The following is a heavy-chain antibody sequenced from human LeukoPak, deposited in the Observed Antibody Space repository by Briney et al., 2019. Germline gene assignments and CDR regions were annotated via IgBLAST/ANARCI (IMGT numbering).Heavy chain of an antibody. CDR2: ITGTGGST. CDR3: ARGDGYNFFDY. CDR1: GFTFSNYA. D-gene: IGHD5-24*01. Sequence: PGGSLRLSCAASGFTFSNYAMHWVRQAPGQGLEWVSTITGTGGSTFYADSVKGRFTISRDNSENTLYLQMKSLRAEDTAVYYCARGDGYNFFDYWGQGTLVTVSS. J-gene: IGHJ4*02. V-gene: IGHV3-23*01.